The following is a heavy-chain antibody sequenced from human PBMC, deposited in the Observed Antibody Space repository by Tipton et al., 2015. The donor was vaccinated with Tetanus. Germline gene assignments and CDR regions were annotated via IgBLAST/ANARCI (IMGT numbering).Heavy chain of an antibody. D-gene: IGHD1-26*01. CDR2: ISSSGST. Sequence: TLSLTCSVSGGSLRGGDHNWSWIRQAPGKGLEWLAYISSSGSTNSNYFHKSRITMSRDTSKNQFSLRLSSVTPADAAVYFCARGLPREPFYLDYWGQGKPVTVSS. CDR3: ARGLPREPFYLDY. J-gene: IGHJ4*02. CDR1: GGSLRGGDHN. V-gene: IGHV4-61*08.